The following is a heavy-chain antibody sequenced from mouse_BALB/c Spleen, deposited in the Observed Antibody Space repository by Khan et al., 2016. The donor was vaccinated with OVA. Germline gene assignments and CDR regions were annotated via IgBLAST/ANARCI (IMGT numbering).Heavy chain of an antibody. CDR2: IDPANGNT. Sequence: VRLQQSGAELVKPGASVKLSCTASGFNIKDTYMHWVNQRPEQCLEWIGRIDPANGNTKYDPKFQGKATITADTSSNTAYLQLSSLTSEDTAVYYCARRRNYYGSLGYWGQGTTLTVSS. J-gene: IGHJ2*01. CDR1: GFNIKDTY. V-gene: IGHV14-3*02. CDR3: ARRRNYYGSLGY. D-gene: IGHD1-1*01.